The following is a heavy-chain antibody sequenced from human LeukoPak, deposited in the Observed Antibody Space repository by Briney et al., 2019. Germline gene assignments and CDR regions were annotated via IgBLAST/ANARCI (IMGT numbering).Heavy chain of an antibody. CDR2: ISYDGSNK. CDR3: AKADSSGYYWGYYFDY. V-gene: IGHV3-30*04. D-gene: IGHD3-22*01. Sequence: YPGRSLRLSCAASGFTFSSYAMHWVRQAPGKGLEWVAVISYDGSNKYYADSVKGRFTISRDNSKNTLYLQMNSLRAEDTALYYCAKADSSGYYWGYYFDYWGQGTLVTVSS. CDR1: GFTFSSYA. J-gene: IGHJ4*02.